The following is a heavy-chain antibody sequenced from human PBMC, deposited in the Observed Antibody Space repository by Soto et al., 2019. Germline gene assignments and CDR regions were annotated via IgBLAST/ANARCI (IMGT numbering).Heavy chain of an antibody. CDR2: ITYDGSNQ. Sequence: GGSLRLSCAASGFIFSSYTMHWVRQAPGKGLEWVGVITYDGSNQYYADSVKGRFTIPRDNCRNMLFLQMNSLRPDDTAVYYCARAPSGSYPEFDYWGQGTLVTVSS. CDR1: GFIFSSYT. D-gene: IGHD1-26*01. CDR3: ARAPSGSYPEFDY. V-gene: IGHV3-30-3*01. J-gene: IGHJ4*02.